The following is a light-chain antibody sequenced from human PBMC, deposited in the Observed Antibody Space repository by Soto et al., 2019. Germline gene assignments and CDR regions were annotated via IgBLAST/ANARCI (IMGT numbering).Light chain of an antibody. CDR1: QSFSVNY. Sequence: EIVLTQSPDTLSLSPGERATLSCRASQSFSVNYFAWFQQKPGQAPRLLIYGASNRATGIPHRFSGSGSGTDFTLTISRLEPEEFAVYYCQQRSDWPGTFGPGTKVDIK. CDR2: GAS. CDR3: QQRSDWPGT. V-gene: IGKV3D-20*02. J-gene: IGKJ3*01.